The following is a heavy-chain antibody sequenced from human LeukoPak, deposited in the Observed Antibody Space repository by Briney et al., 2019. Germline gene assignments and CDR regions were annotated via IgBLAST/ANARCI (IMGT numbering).Heavy chain of an antibody. CDR3: AKVGTYYYDSSGDDAFDI. V-gene: IGHV3-30*02. Sequence: GGSLRLSCAASGFTLSNSWMNWVRQAPGKGLEWVAFIRYDGSNKYYADSVKGRFTIARDNSKNTLYLQMNSLRAEDTAVYYCAKVGTYYYDSSGDDAFDIWGQGTMVTVSS. D-gene: IGHD3-22*01. CDR1: GFTLSNSW. J-gene: IGHJ3*02. CDR2: IRYDGSNK.